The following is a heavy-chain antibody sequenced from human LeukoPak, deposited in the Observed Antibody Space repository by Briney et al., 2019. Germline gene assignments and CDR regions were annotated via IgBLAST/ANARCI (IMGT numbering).Heavy chain of an antibody. Sequence: ASVKVSFKASRYTFTSYYMHWVRQAPGQGLEWMEWISTYDGDANYAQQLQGRVTMTTDTSTITAYMELRSLRSDDTAVYYCARAPSGFTYGPGDHWGQGTLVTVSS. CDR1: RYTFTSYY. J-gene: IGHJ4*02. V-gene: IGHV1-18*04. D-gene: IGHD5-18*01. CDR2: ISTYDGDA. CDR3: ARAPSGFTYGPGDH.